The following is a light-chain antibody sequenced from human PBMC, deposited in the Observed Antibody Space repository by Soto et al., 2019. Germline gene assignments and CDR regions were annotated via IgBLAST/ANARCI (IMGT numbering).Light chain of an antibody. CDR1: QSVSSSH. J-gene: IGKJ4*01. CDR3: QQRSNWPLT. Sequence: EIVLTQSPGTLSLSPGERATLSCRASQSVSSSHLAWYQQKPGQAPRLLIYGASSRATGIPDRFSGSGSGTDFTLTISSLEPEDFAVYYCQQRSNWPLTFGGGTKVDNK. V-gene: IGKV3D-20*02. CDR2: GAS.